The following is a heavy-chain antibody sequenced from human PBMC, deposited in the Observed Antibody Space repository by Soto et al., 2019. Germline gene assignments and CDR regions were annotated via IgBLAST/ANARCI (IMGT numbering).Heavy chain of an antibody. CDR1: GFTFTSSA. CDR3: AADRHCGYDSEHKSFDI. Sequence: SVKGSCKASGFTFTSSAVQWVRQARGQRLEWIGWIVVGSGNTNYAQKFQERVTITRDMSTSTAYMELSSLRSEDTAVYYCAADRHCGYDSEHKSFDIWGQGTMVT. J-gene: IGHJ3*02. V-gene: IGHV1-58*01. CDR2: IVVGSGNT. D-gene: IGHD5-12*01.